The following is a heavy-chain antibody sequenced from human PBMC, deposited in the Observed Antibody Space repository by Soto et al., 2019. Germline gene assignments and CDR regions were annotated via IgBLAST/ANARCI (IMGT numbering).Heavy chain of an antibody. J-gene: IGHJ3*02. CDR1: GGTFSSYA. CDR2: IIPIFGTA. D-gene: IGHD5-18*01. Sequence: QVQLVQSGAEVKKPGSSVKVSCKASGGTFSSYAISWVRQAPGQGLEWMGGIIPIFGTANYAQKFQGRVTITADESTSTAYMELSSLRSEDTAVYYCARDRTAMGIADDAFDIWGQGTMVTVSS. V-gene: IGHV1-69*12. CDR3: ARDRTAMGIADDAFDI.